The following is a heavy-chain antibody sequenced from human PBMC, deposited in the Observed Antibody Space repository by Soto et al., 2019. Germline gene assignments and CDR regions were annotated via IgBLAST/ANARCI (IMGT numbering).Heavy chain of an antibody. CDR2: INRNGGST. Sequence: GGSLRLSCAASGFTFSSYAMHWVRQAPGKGLEYVSTINRNGGSTYYANSVKGRFTISRDNSKNTLYLQMSSLRPEDTAVYYCVKGEYYYDGGAYYPFDYWGQGRMVTVSS. CDR3: VKGEYYYDGGAYYPFDY. D-gene: IGHD3-22*01. CDR1: GFTFSSYA. J-gene: IGHJ4*02. V-gene: IGHV3-64*01.